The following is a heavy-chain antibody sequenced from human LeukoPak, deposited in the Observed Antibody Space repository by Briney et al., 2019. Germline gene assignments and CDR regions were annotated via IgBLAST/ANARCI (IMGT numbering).Heavy chain of an antibody. CDR2: IYYSGST. V-gene: IGHV4-59*01. J-gene: IGHJ3*02. Sequence: KPSETLSLTCTVSGGSISSYYWSWIRQPPGKGLEWIGYIYYSGSTNYNPSLKSRVTISVDTSKNQFSLKLSSVTAADTAVYYCARALRSGYDFWSGYYLGAFDIWGQGTMVTVSS. CDR1: GGSISSYY. CDR3: ARALRSGYDFWSGYYLGAFDI. D-gene: IGHD3-3*01.